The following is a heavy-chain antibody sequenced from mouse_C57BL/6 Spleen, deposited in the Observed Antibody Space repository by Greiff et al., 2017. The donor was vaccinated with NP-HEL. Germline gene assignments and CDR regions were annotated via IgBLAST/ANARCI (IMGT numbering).Heavy chain of an antibody. J-gene: IGHJ4*01. CDR3: ARRNWDDAMDY. CDR2: ISSGSSTI. V-gene: IGHV5-17*01. D-gene: IGHD4-1*01. Sequence: EVQRVESGGGLVKPGGSLKLSCAASGFTFSDYGMHWVRQAPEKGLEWVAYISSGSSTIYYVDTVKGRFTISRDNAKNTLFLQMTSLRSEDTAMYYCARRNWDDAMDYWGQGTSVTVSS. CDR1: GFTFSDYG.